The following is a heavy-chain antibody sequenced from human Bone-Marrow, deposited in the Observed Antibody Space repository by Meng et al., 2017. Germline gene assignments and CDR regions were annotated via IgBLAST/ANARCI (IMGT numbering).Heavy chain of an antibody. Sequence: ASVKVSCKASGYTFPDYWLHWVRRAPGQGLEWMGRINPKSGDTHYAQRFQGRVTMTGDTSISTAYMELSRLRSDDTAVYYCARGEGSGYPSRAFDIWGQGKMVTVSS. CDR1: GYTFPDYW. CDR2: INPKSGDT. CDR3: ARGEGSGYPSRAFDI. V-gene: IGHV1-2*06. D-gene: IGHD3-22*01. J-gene: IGHJ3*02.